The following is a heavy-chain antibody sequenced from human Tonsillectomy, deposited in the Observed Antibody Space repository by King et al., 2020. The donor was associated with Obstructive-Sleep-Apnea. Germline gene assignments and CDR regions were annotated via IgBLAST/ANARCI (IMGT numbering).Heavy chain of an antibody. CDR3: AKSLGGFPYYYGMDV. CDR2: ITGSGAST. J-gene: IGHJ6*02. CDR1: GFTFSNFA. V-gene: IGHV3-23*04. Sequence: VQLVESGGGLVQPGGSLRLSFAASGFTFSNFAMNWVRQAPGKGPEWGSSITGSGASTYYADSVKGRLTIPRENLKAARFLGMSSLRGEDTAVYYCAKSLGGFPYYYGMDVWGQGTTVTVSS.